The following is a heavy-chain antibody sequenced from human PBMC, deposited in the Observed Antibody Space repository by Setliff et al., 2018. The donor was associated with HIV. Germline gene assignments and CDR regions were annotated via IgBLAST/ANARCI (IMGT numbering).Heavy chain of an antibody. CDR3: ARDVRGKYYVDS. V-gene: IGHV1-2*06. Sequence: ASVKVSCKASGYTFIDYYIHWVRQAPGQGLEWMGRINPNTGATTYARDFQGRVTMTRDTSISTAYMELSSLRSDDTAVYYCARDVRGKYYVDSWGQGTLVTVSS. D-gene: IGHD1-1*01. CDR1: GYTFIDYY. CDR2: INPNTGAT. J-gene: IGHJ4*02.